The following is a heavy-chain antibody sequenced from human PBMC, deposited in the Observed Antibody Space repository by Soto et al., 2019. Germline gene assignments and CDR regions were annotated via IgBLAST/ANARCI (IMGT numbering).Heavy chain of an antibody. D-gene: IGHD6-6*01. CDR2: ISDSGGST. J-gene: IGHJ4*02. V-gene: IGHV3-23*01. Sequence: GVSLRLSCVASGFTFSTYGMHWVRQAPGKVLEWVSAISDSGGSTYYADSVKGRFTISRDNSKNTLYLQMNSLRAEDTAVYYCAKHRVSWRSSSSELDYWGQGTLVTVSA. CDR3: AKHRVSWRSSSSELDY. CDR1: GFTFSTYG.